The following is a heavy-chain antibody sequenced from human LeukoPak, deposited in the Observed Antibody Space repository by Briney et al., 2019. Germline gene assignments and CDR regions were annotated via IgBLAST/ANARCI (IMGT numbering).Heavy chain of an antibody. CDR2: TYYSGST. V-gene: IGHV4-30-4*08. D-gene: IGHD6-6*01. CDR1: GGSISSGDYY. J-gene: IGHJ4*02. Sequence: SETLSLTCTVSGGSISSGDYYWSWIRQPPGKGLEWIGYTYYSGSTYYNPSLKSRVTISVDTSKNQFSLKLSSVTAADTAVYYCAREGVEYSSSFGYWGQGTLVTVSS. CDR3: AREGVEYSSSFGY.